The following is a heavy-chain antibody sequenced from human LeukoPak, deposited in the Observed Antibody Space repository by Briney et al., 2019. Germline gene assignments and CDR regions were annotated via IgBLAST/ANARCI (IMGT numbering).Heavy chain of an antibody. J-gene: IGHJ6*03. V-gene: IGHV3-73*01. CDR2: IRSKANSYAT. CDR3: TRHDRYYYMDV. Sequence: TGGSLRLSCAASGFTFSGSAMHWVRQASGKGLEWVGRIRSKANSYATAYAASVKGRFTISRDDSKNTAYLQMNSLKTEDTAVYYCTRHDRYYYMDVWGKGPRSPSP. CDR1: GFTFSGSA.